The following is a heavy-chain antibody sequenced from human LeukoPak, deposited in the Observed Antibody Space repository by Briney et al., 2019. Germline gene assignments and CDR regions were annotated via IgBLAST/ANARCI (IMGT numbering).Heavy chain of an antibody. CDR1: GGSISSGGYS. J-gene: IGHJ1*01. D-gene: IGHD2-21*02. CDR2: IYHSGST. CDR3: ARVGCGGDCYSYFQH. V-gene: IGHV4-30-2*01. Sequence: SETLSLTCAVSGGSISSGGYSWSWIRQPPGKGLEWIGYIYHSGSTYYNPPLKSRVTISVDRSKNQFSLKLSSVTAADTAVYYCARVGCGGDCYSYFQHWGQGTLVTVSS.